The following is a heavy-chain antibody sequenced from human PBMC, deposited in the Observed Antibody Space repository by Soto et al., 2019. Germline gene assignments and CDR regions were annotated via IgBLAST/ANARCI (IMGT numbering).Heavy chain of an antibody. CDR1: GFTFSSYS. Sequence: GGSLRLSCAASGFTFSSYSMNWVRQAPGKGLEWVSSISSSSYIYYADSVKGRFTISRDNAKNSLYLQMNSLRAEDTAVYYCARVSDYGDSYYFDYWGQGTLVTVSS. CDR3: ARVSDYGDSYYFDY. CDR2: ISSSSYI. D-gene: IGHD4-17*01. J-gene: IGHJ4*02. V-gene: IGHV3-21*01.